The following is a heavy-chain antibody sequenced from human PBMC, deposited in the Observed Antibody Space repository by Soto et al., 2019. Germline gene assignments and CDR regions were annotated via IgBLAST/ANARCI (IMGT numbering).Heavy chain of an antibody. CDR3: ASSTGIVVTGYGMDV. J-gene: IGHJ6*02. V-gene: IGHV1-46*01. Sequence: ASVKVSCKASGYTFISYYIHWVRQAPGQGLEWMGIINPSGGSTTYAQKFQGRVTMTRDTSTSTVYMELSSLRSEDTAVYYCASSTGIVVTGYGMDVWGQGTTVTVSS. CDR1: GYTFISYY. CDR2: INPSGGST. D-gene: IGHD6-19*01.